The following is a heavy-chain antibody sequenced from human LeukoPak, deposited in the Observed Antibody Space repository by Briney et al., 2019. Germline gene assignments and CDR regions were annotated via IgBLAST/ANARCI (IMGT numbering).Heavy chain of an antibody. CDR1: GFTLSSYA. CDR3: AKDRYRSSWYMSYYFDY. J-gene: IGHJ4*02. D-gene: IGHD6-13*01. Sequence: GGSLRLSCAASGFTLSSYAMSWVRQAPGKGLEWVSAISGSGGSTYYADSVKGRFTISRDNSKNTLYLQMNSLRAEDTAVYYCAKDRYRSSWYMSYYFDYWGQGTLVTVSS. CDR2: ISGSGGST. V-gene: IGHV3-23*01.